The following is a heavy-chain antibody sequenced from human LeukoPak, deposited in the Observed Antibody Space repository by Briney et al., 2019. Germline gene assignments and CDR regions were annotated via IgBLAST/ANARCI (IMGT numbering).Heavy chain of an antibody. CDR3: AKDSAYGGGLDY. CDR2: IRPDGAET. J-gene: IGHJ4*02. CDR1: GFIFSDYW. Sequence: PGGSLRLSCAASGFIFSDYWMSWVRQSPEKGLEWVAKIRPDGAETHYADSMKGRFTFSRDNSKNTLYLQMNSLRAEDTAVYYCAKDSAYGGGLDYWGQGTLVTVSS. V-gene: IGHV3-7*01. D-gene: IGHD4-23*01.